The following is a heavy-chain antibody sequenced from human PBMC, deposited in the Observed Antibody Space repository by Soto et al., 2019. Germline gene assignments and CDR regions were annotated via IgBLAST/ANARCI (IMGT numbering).Heavy chain of an antibody. CDR3: ASNYAYAEGYYFYGIDV. V-gene: IGHV3-53*01. D-gene: IGHD3-16*01. J-gene: IGHJ6*02. CDR1: GFTVSSNY. Sequence: GGSLRLSCAASGFTVSSNYMSWVRQAPGKGLEWVSVIYSGGSTYYADSVKGRFTISRDNAKNSLYLQMNSLRAEDTAVYYCASNYAYAEGYYFYGIDVWGQGTTVTSP. CDR2: IYSGGST.